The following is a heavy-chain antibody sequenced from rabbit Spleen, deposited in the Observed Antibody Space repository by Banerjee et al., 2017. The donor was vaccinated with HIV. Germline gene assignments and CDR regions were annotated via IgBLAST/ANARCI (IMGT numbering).Heavy chain of an antibody. V-gene: IGHV1S40*01. CDR3: ARDLTDVIGWNFGW. D-gene: IGHD4-1*01. Sequence: QSLEESGGGLVKPGASLTLTCTASGFSFNSGYDMCWVRQAPGKGLEWVACAYAGSSGSTYSATWAKGRFTISKTSSTTVTLQMTSLTAADTATYFCARDLTDVIGWNFGWWGQGTLVTVS. CDR2: AYAGSSGST. J-gene: IGHJ6*01. CDR1: GFSFNSGYD.